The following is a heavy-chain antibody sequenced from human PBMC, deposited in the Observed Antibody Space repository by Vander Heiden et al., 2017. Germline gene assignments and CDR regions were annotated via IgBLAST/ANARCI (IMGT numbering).Heavy chain of an antibody. CDR1: GFTFSIYS. J-gene: IGHJ4*02. CDR2: ISSTSSYI. CDR3: ANSRGYIEGVGVLDY. D-gene: IGHD5-18*01. Sequence: EVQLVESGGGLVKPGGSLRLSCAASGFTFSIYSINWVRQAPGRGLEWVSSISSTSSYIYYADSVKGRFTISRDNAKNSLYLQMNSLRAEDTAVYYCANSRGYIEGVGVLDYWGRGTLVTVSS. V-gene: IGHV3-21*01.